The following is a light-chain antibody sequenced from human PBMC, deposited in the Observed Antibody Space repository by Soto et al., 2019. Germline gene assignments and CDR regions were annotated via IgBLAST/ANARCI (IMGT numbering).Light chain of an antibody. CDR1: SSDFGGYNY. CDR3: SSYTTSSTVV. J-gene: IGLJ2*01. V-gene: IGLV2-14*01. Sequence: QSALTQPASVSGSPGQSITISCTGSSSDFGGYNYVSWYQQHPGKAPKLMIYEVANRPSGVSDRFSGSMSANTASLTISGLQAEDEADYYCSSYTTSSTVVFGGGTKVTVL. CDR2: EVA.